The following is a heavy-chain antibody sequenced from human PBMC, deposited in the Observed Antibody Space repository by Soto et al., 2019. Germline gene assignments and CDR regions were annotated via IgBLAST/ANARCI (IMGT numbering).Heavy chain of an antibody. V-gene: IGHV5-10-1*01. J-gene: IGHJ6*02. CDR2: IDPSDSYT. Sequence: ISEKRSGYRFSRYWFSPYRQIKRKGLEWMGRIDPSDSYTNYSPSFQGHVTISADKSISTAYLQWSSLKASDTAMYYCARFASIAVSTLNSGMEVWGQGTTVTGFS. CDR3: ARFASIAVSTLNSGMEV. CDR1: GYRFSRYW. D-gene: IGHD1-20*01.